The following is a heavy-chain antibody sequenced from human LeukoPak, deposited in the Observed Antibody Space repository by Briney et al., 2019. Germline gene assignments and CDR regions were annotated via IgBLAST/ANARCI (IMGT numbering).Heavy chain of an antibody. Sequence: SETLSLTCAVYGGSFSGYYWSWIRQPPGKGLEWIGEINHSGSTNYNPSLKSRVTISVDTSKYQFSLKLSSVTAADTAVYYCGGSWSYYNRDYWGQGSLVTVSS. J-gene: IGHJ4*02. CDR1: GGSFSGYY. D-gene: IGHD1-26*01. V-gene: IGHV4-34*01. CDR2: INHSGST. CDR3: GGSWSYYNRDY.